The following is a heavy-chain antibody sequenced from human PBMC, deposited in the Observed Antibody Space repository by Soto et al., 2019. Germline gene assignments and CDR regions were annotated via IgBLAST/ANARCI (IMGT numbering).Heavy chain of an antibody. J-gene: IGHJ6*02. CDR2: ISTNGGST. D-gene: IGHD2-2*01. CDR1: GFTFSIYA. Sequence: GGSLRLSCSASGFTFSIYAMHWVRQAPGKGLEYVSSISTNGGSTDYADSVKGRFTISRDNSKNTVYLQMSSLRVEDTAVYYCVKDSGPAAKGWGYYYYSMDVWGQRTTVPVSS. CDR3: VKDSGPAAKGWGYYYYSMDV. V-gene: IGHV3-64D*06.